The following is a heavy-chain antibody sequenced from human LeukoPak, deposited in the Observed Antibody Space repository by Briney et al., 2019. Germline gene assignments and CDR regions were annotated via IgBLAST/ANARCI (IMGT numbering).Heavy chain of an antibody. V-gene: IGHV3-23*01. CDR3: AKTIVRDTQPAPFDY. J-gene: IGHJ4*02. D-gene: IGHD3-10*01. CDR2: ISGSGGST. Sequence: SGGSLRLSCAASGFTFSSYAMSWVRQAPGKGLEWVSAISGSGGSTYYADSVKGRFTISRDNSKNTLYLQMNSLRAEDTAVYYCAKTIVRDTQPAPFDYWGQGTLVTVSS. CDR1: GFTFSSYA.